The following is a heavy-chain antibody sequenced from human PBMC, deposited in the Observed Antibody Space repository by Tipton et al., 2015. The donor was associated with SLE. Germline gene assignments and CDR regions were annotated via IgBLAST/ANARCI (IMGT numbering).Heavy chain of an antibody. V-gene: IGHV1-2*02. D-gene: IGHD3-22*01. J-gene: IGHJ4*02. CDR2: INPNNGDA. CDR1: GGTFSSYA. CDR3: ASSRDFYDSSADS. Sequence: QSGAEVKKPGSSVKVSCKAPGGTFSSYAISWVRQAPGQGLEWMGGINPNNGDAKYAQKFQGRVTMTRDTSISTAYMELSRLRSDDAAVYYCASSRDFYDSSADSWGQGTLVTVSS.